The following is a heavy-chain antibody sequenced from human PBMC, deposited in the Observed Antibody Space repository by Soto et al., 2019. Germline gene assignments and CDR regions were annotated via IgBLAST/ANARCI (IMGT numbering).Heavy chain of an antibody. V-gene: IGHV3-23*01. Sequence: PGESLKISCSTSGFTFWNFAMAWVRQGPGKGLEWVSTVNDRGGSTYYADSVKGRFTISRDDSENTLHLQMSSLRTDDTAIYYCARWGSGTNFYYHYAMDVWGQGTTVTVSS. CDR2: VNDRGGST. J-gene: IGHJ6*02. D-gene: IGHD3-16*01. CDR3: ARWGSGTNFYYHYAMDV. CDR1: GFTFWNFA.